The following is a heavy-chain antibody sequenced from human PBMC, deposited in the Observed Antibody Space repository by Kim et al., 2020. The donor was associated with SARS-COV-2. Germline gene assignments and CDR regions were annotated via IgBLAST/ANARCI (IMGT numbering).Heavy chain of an antibody. D-gene: IGHD6-13*01. CDR1: GFTFSSYW. V-gene: IGHV3-7*03. CDR3: ARWKLAAAGTKVYYYYYYGMDV. J-gene: IGHJ6*02. CDR2: IKQDGSEK. Sequence: GGSLRLSCAASGFTFSSYWMSWVRQAPGKGLEWVANIKQDGSEKYYVDSVKGRFTISRDNAKNSLYLQMNSLRAEDTAVYYCARWKLAAAGTKVYYYYYYGMDVWGQGTTVTVSS.